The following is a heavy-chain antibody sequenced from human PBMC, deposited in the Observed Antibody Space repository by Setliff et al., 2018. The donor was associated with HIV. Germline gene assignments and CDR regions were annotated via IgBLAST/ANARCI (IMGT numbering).Heavy chain of an antibody. CDR1: GGSISIGDYY. CDR2: IHYSGST. Sequence: SETLSLTCTVSGGSISIGDYYWTWIRQRPGKGLEWIGYIHYSGSTFYNPSLKSRVTISVDTSKNQFSLKLSSVTAADTAVYYCARGSGKMVRGIFSGSHYYFMDVWGKGTTVTVSS. CDR3: ARGSGKMVRGIFSGSHYYFMDV. J-gene: IGHJ6*03. D-gene: IGHD3-10*01. V-gene: IGHV4-30-4*08.